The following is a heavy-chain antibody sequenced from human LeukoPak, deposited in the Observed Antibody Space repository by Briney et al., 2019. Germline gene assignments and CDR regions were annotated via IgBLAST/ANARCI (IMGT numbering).Heavy chain of an antibody. V-gene: IGHV4-59*08. J-gene: IGHJ4*02. CDR2: IYYSGST. CDR3: ARGFDY. CDR1: GGSISSYY. Sequence: SETLSLTCPVSGGSISSYYWSWIRQPPGKGLEWIGYIYYSGSTNYNPSLKSRVTISVDTSKNQFSLKLSSVTAADTAVYYCARGFDYWGQGTLVTVSS.